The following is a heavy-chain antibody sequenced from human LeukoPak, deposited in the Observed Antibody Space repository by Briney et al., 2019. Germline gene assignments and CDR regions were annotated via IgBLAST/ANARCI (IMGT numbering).Heavy chain of an antibody. D-gene: IGHD3-3*02. CDR2: SRNKADSYTT. V-gene: IGHV3-72*01. CDR1: GFIISDHY. Sequence: PGGFLRLSCAASGFIISDHYMDWVRQAPGKGLEWVGRSRNKADSYTTYYAASVKGRFTISRDDSKNSVYLQMNSLKAEDTAVYYCTRHFFSEWGQGTLVTVSS. J-gene: IGHJ4*02. CDR3: TRHFFSE.